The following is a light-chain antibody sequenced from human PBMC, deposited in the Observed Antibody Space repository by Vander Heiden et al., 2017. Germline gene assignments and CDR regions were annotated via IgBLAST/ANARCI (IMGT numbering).Light chain of an antibody. CDR1: QSISSY. J-gene: IGKJ4*01. CDR3: QQSYSTPLT. CDR2: ASS. Sequence: IQMSPSPSSLSASVGDRVTIPCRASQSISSYLNWYQQKPGKAPRLLIYASSSLQSGIPSRFSGSGSGTDFTLTISSLQPEDFATYYCQQSYSTPLTFGGGTKVEIK. V-gene: IGKV1-39*01.